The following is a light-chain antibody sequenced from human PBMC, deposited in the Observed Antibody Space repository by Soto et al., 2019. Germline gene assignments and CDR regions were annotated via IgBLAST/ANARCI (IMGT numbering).Light chain of an antibody. CDR2: GTT. Sequence: QSVLTQPPSVSGAPGQSITITCTGSTSNIGAGFDVHWYQQFPGTAPKLLIYGTTSLPSGVRDRFSGSQSGTSASLVITGPRAGDEAEYYYQSYATRLSGTRVFGGGTKLTVL. CDR1: TSNIGAGFD. V-gene: IGLV1-40*01. CDR3: QSYATRLSGTRV. J-gene: IGLJ3*02.